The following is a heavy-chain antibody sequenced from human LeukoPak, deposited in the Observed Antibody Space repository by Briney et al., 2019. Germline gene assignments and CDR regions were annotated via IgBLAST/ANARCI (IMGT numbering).Heavy chain of an antibody. CDR2: IYKNERV. CDR3: GRASFNSYGIDGFDC. D-gene: IGHD5-18*01. Sequence: SETLSLTCTVSGGSMTNYFWNWIRQSPGKGLEWIAYIYKNERVKYNPSLKSRVSTSVDTSKNQFSLRLNSVTAADTAVYFCGRASFNSYGIDGFDCWGQGTLVTVSS. CDR1: GGSMTNYF. V-gene: IGHV4-59*01. J-gene: IGHJ4*02.